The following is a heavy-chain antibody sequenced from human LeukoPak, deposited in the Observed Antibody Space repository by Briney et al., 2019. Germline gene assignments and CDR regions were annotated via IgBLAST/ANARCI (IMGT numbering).Heavy chain of an antibody. V-gene: IGHV1-8*01. J-gene: IGHJ4*02. CDR3: AREYRHQPD. Sequence: GASVKVSCKASGYTFTSYDINWVRQATGQGLEWMGWMNPNSGNTGYAQKFQGRFTMTWDTSITTAYMELSSLRSEDTAVYYCAREYRHQPDWGQQTLVTVSS. CDR1: GYTFTSYD. CDR2: MNPNSGNT. D-gene: IGHD5-12*01.